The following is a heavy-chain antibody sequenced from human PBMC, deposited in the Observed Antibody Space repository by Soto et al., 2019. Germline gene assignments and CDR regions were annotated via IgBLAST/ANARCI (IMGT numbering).Heavy chain of an antibody. CDR2: IYYSGST. CDR1: GGSISSYY. V-gene: IGHV4-59*01. D-gene: IGHD6-13*01. Sequence: QVQLQESGPGLVKPSETLSLTCTVSGGSISSYYWSWIRQPPGKGLEWIGYIYYSGSTNYNPSLKSRVTISVDTSKNQFSLKLSSVTAADTAVYYCAREGGYSSSWYYYYGMDVWGQGTTVTVSS. J-gene: IGHJ6*02. CDR3: AREGGYSSSWYYYYGMDV.